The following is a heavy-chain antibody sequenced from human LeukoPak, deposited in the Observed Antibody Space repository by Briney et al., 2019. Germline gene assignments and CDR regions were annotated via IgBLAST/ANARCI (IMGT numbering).Heavy chain of an antibody. CDR3: AGDQGGNRWTY. V-gene: IGHV3-21*01. CDR1: GFTFSTYS. D-gene: IGHD3-16*01. CDR2: ISTGSSYI. Sequence: PGGSLRLSCAASGFTFSTYSMNWVRQAPGKGLEWVSSISTGSSYIYYVDSVRGRFTISRDNAKKSLYLQMNSLRVEDSAVYYCAGDQGGNRWTYWGQGTLVTVSS. J-gene: IGHJ4*02.